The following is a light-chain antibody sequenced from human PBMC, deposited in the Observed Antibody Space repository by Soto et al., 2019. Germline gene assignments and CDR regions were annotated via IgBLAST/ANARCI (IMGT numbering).Light chain of an antibody. Sequence: QYALTQPASVSGSPGQSITSSCTGTSSDAGGYNYVSWYQQHPGKVPKLMIYEVSNRPSGVSNRFSGSKSGNTASLTISGLQAEDEADYYCSSYTSSSTLVVFGTGTKLPVL. V-gene: IGLV2-14*01. CDR2: EVS. CDR3: SSYTSSSTLVV. CDR1: SSDAGGYNY. J-gene: IGLJ1*01.